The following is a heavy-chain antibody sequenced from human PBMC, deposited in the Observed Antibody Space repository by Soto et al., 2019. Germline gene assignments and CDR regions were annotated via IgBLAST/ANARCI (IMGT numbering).Heavy chain of an antibody. V-gene: IGHV3-21*01. CDR1: GFTFSSYS. CDR3: ARDEGADTAMVTYYYYGMDV. Sequence: PGGSLRLSCASSGFTFSSYSMNWVRQAPGKGLEWVSSISSSSSYIYYADSVKGRFTISRDNAKNSLYLQMNSLRAEDTAVYYCARDEGADTAMVTYYYYGMDVWGQGTTVTVSS. CDR2: ISSSSSYI. D-gene: IGHD5-18*01. J-gene: IGHJ6*02.